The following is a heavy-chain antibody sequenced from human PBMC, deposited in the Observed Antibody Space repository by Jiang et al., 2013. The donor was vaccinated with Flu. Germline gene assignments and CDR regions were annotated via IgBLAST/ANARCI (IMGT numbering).Heavy chain of an antibody. CDR2: ISWNSGSI. Sequence: QLLESGGGLVQPGRSLRLSCAASGFTFDDYAMHWVRQAPGKGLEWVSGISWNSGSIGYADSVKGRFTISRDNAKNSLYLQMNSLRAEDTALYYCAKDSRGMTYYDYVWGSYRYIVGHFDYWGQGTLVTVSS. CDR1: GFTFDDYA. CDR3: AKDSRGMTYYDYVWGSYRYIVGHFDY. V-gene: IGHV3-9*01. J-gene: IGHJ4*02. D-gene: IGHD3-16*02.